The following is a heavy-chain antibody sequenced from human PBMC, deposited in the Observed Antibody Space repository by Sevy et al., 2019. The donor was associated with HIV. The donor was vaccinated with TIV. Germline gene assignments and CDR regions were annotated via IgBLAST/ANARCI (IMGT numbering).Heavy chain of an antibody. CDR3: ARDRGSDFWSGLGSLDY. D-gene: IGHD3-3*01. CDR1: GFTFSSYW. Sequence: GGSLRLSCAASGFTFSSYWMSWVRQAPGKGLEWVANIKQDGSEKFYVHSVKGRFTISRDNAKNSLYLQMNSLRAEDTAVYYCARDRGSDFWSGLGSLDYWGQGTLVTVSS. CDR2: IKQDGSEK. J-gene: IGHJ4*02. V-gene: IGHV3-7*01.